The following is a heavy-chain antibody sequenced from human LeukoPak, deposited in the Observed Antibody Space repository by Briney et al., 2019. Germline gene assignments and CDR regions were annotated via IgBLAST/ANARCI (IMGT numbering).Heavy chain of an antibody. CDR2: IYYSGST. CDR3: ARAWDTAMPYFDY. D-gene: IGHD5-18*01. Sequence: PSETLSLTCTFSGGSISNGGYYWSWIRQHPGKGLEWIGYIYYSGSTYYNPSLKSRVTISVDTSKNQFSLKLSSVTAADTAVYYCARAWDTAMPYFDYWGQGTLVTVSS. V-gene: IGHV4-31*03. J-gene: IGHJ4*02. CDR1: GGSISNGGYY.